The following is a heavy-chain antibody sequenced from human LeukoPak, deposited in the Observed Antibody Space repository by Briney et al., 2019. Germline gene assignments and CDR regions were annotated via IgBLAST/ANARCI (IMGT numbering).Heavy chain of an antibody. CDR2: FDPEDGET. CDR1: GYSFTSYY. D-gene: IGHD6-13*01. Sequence: GASVKVSCKASGYSFTSYYIHWVRQAPGQGLEWMGGFDPEDGETIYAQKFQGRVTMTEDTSTDTAYMELSSLRSEDTAVYYCATDSPYSSSWFDAFDIWGQGTMVTVSS. V-gene: IGHV1-24*01. CDR3: ATDSPYSSSWFDAFDI. J-gene: IGHJ3*02.